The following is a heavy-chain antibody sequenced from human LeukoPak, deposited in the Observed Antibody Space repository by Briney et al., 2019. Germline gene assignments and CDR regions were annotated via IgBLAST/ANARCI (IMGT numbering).Heavy chain of an antibody. CDR2: INPNSGNT. Sequence: ASVKVSCKASGYTFTGYYMHWVRQAPGQGLEWMGWINPNSGNTGYAQKFQGRVTITRNTSISTAYMELSSLRSEDTAVYYCARRTIAQLRGFDPWGQGTLVTVSS. D-gene: IGHD4-17*01. J-gene: IGHJ5*02. CDR1: GYTFTGYY. CDR3: ARRTIAQLRGFDP. V-gene: IGHV1-8*03.